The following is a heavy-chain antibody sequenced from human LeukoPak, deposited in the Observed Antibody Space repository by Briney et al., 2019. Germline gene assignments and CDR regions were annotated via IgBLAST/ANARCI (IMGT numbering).Heavy chain of an antibody. J-gene: IGHJ4*02. CDR2: INPNSGDT. CDR1: GYTFTGSY. V-gene: IGHV1-2*02. CDR3: ARGGGGLAY. Sequence: ASVKVSCKASGYTFTGSYMHWVRQAPGQGLEWMGWINPNSGDTNYAQKFQGRVTMTRDTSISTAYMELSRVISDDTAVYYCARGGGGLAYWGQGTLVTVSS. D-gene: IGHD3-16*01.